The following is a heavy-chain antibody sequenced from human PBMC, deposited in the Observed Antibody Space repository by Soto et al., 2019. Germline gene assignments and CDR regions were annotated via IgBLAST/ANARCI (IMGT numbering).Heavy chain of an antibody. CDR2: IYPDGRT. V-gene: IGHV3-66*01. Sequence: GGSLRLSCAASGFTVSSNYVSWVRQAPGKGLEWVSVIYPDGRTFYGGSVKGRFTISRDNSKNTLYLQMNSLTVEDTAVYYCASEDPYDSLGYYPTWGQGTLVTVSS. D-gene: IGHD3-22*01. CDR1: GFTVSSNY. J-gene: IGHJ5*02. CDR3: ASEDPYDSLGYYPT.